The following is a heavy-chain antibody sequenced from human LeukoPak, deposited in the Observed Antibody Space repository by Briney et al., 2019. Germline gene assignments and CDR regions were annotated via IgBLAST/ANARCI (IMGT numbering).Heavy chain of an antibody. CDR3: TTDSGKTYSSSWYEYYYGMDV. D-gene: IGHD6-13*01. V-gene: IGHV3-15*01. Sequence: GGSLRLSCAASGFTFSNAWMSWVRQAPGKGLEWVGRIKSKTDGGTTDYAAPEKGRFTISRDDSKNTLYLQMNSLKTEDTAVYYCTTDSGKTYSSSWYEYYYGMDVWGQGTTVTVSS. J-gene: IGHJ6*02. CDR2: IKSKTDGGTT. CDR1: GFTFSNAW.